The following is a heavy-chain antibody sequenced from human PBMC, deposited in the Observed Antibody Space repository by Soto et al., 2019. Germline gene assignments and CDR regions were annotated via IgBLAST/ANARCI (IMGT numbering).Heavy chain of an antibody. CDR2: IDPSDSYT. V-gene: IGHV5-10-1*01. D-gene: IGHD3-22*01. CDR3: ARYNYYDSSGYYASVYYYYYGMDV. J-gene: IGHJ6*02. CDR1: GYSFTIYW. Sequence: GESLKISCKGSGYSFTIYWISWVRQMPGKGLEWMGRIDPSDSYTNYSPSFQGHVTISADKSISTAYLQWSSLKASDTAMYYCARYNYYDSSGYYASVYYYYYGMDVWGQGTTVTVSS.